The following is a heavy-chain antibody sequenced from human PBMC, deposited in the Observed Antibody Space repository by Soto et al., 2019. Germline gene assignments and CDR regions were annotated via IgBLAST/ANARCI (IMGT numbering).Heavy chain of an antibody. V-gene: IGHV1-69*01. J-gene: IGHJ6*02. Sequence: QVQLVQSGAELKKPGSSVKVSCKASGGTFSSYAISWVRQAPGHGLEWMGGSIPIFGTANYAQKFQGRVTITEDESTRTAYMEVSRTRSEDTAVDYCARSESGYYYGSGSYRTYYYSYYGMDVWGQGTTVTVSS. D-gene: IGHD3-10*01. CDR1: GGTFSSYA. CDR3: ARSESGYYYGSGSYRTYYYSYYGMDV. CDR2: SIPIFGTA.